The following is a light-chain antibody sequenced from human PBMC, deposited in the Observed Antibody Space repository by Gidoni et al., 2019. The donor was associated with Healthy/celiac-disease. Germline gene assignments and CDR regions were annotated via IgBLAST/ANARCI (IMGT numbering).Light chain of an antibody. CDR3: QQYDNLPSLT. Sequence: DIQMTQSPSSLSASVGDRVTITCQASQDISNYLNRYQQKPGKAPKLLIYDASNLETGGPSRCSGSGSGTDFTFTISSLQPEDIATYYCQQYDNLPSLTFGGGTKVEIK. V-gene: IGKV1-33*01. CDR1: QDISNY. J-gene: IGKJ4*01. CDR2: DAS.